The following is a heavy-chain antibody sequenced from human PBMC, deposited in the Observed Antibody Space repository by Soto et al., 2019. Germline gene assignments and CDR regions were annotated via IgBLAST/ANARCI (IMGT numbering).Heavy chain of an antibody. V-gene: IGHV2-26*01. D-gene: IGHD3-10*01. CDR1: GFSLSNARMG. J-gene: IGHJ6*02. CDR3: ARIRGYGSGSYALSYYYGMDV. CDR2: IFSNDEK. Sequence: QVTLKESGPVLVKPTETLTLTCTVSGFSLSNARMGVSWIRQPPGKALEWLAHIFSNDEKSYSTSLKSRLTIPKDTSKSQVVLTMTNMDPVDTATYYCARIRGYGSGSYALSYYYGMDVWGQGTTVTVSS.